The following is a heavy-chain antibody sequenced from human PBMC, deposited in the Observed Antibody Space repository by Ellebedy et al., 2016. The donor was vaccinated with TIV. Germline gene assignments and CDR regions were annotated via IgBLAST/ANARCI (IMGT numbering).Heavy chain of an antibody. CDR3: AILGYCSGGSCYPRSRWFDP. J-gene: IGHJ5*02. D-gene: IGHD2-15*01. V-gene: IGHV1-24*01. CDR2: FDPEDGET. CDR1: GYTLTELS. Sequence: ASVKVSXXVSGYTLTELSMHWVRHAPGKGLEWMGGFDPEDGETIYAQKFQGRVTMTEDTSTDTAYMELSSLRSEDTAVYYCAILGYCSGGSCYPRSRWFDPWGQGTLVTVSS.